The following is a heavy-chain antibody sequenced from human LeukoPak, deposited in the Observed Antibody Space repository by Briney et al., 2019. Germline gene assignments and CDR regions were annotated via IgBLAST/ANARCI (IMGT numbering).Heavy chain of an antibody. CDR2: IWCDGSNK. Sequence: PGRSLRLSCAASGFTFGSYGMHWVRQAPGKGLEWVAVIWCDGSNKYYADSVKGRFTISRDDSKNTLYLQMNSLRAEDTAVYYCAKASTTPAYYYYMDVWGKGTTVTVSS. J-gene: IGHJ6*03. D-gene: IGHD4-17*01. V-gene: IGHV3-33*06. CDR3: AKASTTPAYYYYMDV. CDR1: GFTFGSYG.